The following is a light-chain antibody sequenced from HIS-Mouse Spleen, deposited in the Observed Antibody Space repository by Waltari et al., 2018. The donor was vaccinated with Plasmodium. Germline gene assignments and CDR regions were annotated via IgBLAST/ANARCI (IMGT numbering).Light chain of an antibody. Sequence: QSALTQPASVSGSPGQSITTSCTGTTSDVGGYNYVTWYQQHPGKAPKLMIYDVSNRPSGVSNRFSGSKSGNTASLTISGLQAEDEADYYCSSYTSSSPWVFGGGTKLTVL. V-gene: IGLV2-14*03. CDR2: DVS. J-gene: IGLJ3*02. CDR3: SSYTSSSPWV. CDR1: TSDVGGYNY.